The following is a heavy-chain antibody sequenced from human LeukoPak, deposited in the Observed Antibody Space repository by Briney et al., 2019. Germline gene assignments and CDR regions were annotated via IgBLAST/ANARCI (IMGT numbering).Heavy chain of an antibody. CDR3: AKELLNIITYYFDY. V-gene: IGHV3-30*02. Sequence: GGSLRLSCAASGFTFSSYGMHWVRQAPGKGLEWVAFIRYDGSNKYYADSVKGRFTISRDNSKNTLYLQMNSLRAEDTAVYYCAKELLNIITYYFDYWGQGTLVTVSS. J-gene: IGHJ4*02. CDR1: GFTFSSYG. CDR2: IRYDGSNK. D-gene: IGHD2/OR15-2a*01.